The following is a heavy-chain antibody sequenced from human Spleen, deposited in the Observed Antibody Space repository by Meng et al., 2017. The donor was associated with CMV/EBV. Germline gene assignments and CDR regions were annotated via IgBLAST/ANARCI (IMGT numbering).Heavy chain of an antibody. V-gene: IGHV4-39*07. CDR1: GASINSSSNNY. J-gene: IGHJ4*02. CDR2: IYYTGTT. D-gene: IGHD3-22*01. CDR3: ASSYSSGYYYVDY. Sequence: HRQLQESGPGLVKPSGTLSLTCSVSGASINSSSNNYWAWIRQPPGKGLEWIGTIYYTGTTYYNPSLKSRVTISVDTSKSQFSLKLNSVTAADTAVYYCASSYSSGYYYVDYWGQGTLVTVSS.